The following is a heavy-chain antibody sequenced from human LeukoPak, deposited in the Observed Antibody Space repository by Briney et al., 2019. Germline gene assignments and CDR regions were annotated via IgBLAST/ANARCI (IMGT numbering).Heavy chain of an antibody. J-gene: IGHJ4*02. Sequence: SETLSLTCTVSGVSICNYYWIWMRQPPGKGLEGIRFIYYSRTTHYTPSLKTQVTMHVDTSNNQVSLRPSSVTAAHTAIYYCARHSGASPHYFDYWGQGDLVTVSS. CDR3: ARHSGASPHYFDY. CDR1: GVSICNYY. CDR2: IYYSRTT. V-gene: IGHV4-59*08. D-gene: IGHD1-26*01.